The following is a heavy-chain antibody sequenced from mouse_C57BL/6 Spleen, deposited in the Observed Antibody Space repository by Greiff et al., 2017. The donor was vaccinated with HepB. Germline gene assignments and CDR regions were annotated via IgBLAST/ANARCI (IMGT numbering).Heavy chain of an antibody. V-gene: IGHV1-64*01. D-gene: IGHD1-1*01. Sequence: QVQLQQPGAELVKPGASVKLSCKASGYTFTSYWMHWVKLRPGQGLEWIGMIHPNSGSTNYNEKFKSKATLTVDKSSSTAYMQLSSLTSEDSAVYYCARTEYGSSYGYFDVWGTGTTVTVSS. CDR2: IHPNSGST. CDR1: GYTFTSYW. CDR3: ARTEYGSSYGYFDV. J-gene: IGHJ1*03.